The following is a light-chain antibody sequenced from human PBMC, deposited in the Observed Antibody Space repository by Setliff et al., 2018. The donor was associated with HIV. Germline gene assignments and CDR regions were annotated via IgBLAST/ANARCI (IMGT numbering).Light chain of an antibody. CDR1: NSGSAS. CDR2: YDS. J-gene: IGLJ1*01. V-gene: IGLV3-21*04. CDR3: QVWDSSSDHPFA. Sequence: ELTQPPSVSVAPGKTARITCEGNNSGSASVHWYQQKPGQAPVVVIYYDSDRPSGIPERFSGSNSGNTATLTISRVEAGDEADYYCQVWDSSSDHPFAFGTGTKVTVL.